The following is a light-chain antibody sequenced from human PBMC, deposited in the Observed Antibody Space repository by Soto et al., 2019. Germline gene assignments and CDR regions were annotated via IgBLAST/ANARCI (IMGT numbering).Light chain of an antibody. CDR2: EVS. CDR3: SSYTTTTAWV. Sequence: QSALTQPASVSGSPGQSITISCTGSSSDVGAYRYVSWFQQHPGRAPKLIIYEVSNRPSGVSDCFSGSKSGNTASLTISGLKAEDEADYHCSSYTTTTAWVFGGGTKLTVL. J-gene: IGLJ3*02. CDR1: SSDVGAYRY. V-gene: IGLV2-14*01.